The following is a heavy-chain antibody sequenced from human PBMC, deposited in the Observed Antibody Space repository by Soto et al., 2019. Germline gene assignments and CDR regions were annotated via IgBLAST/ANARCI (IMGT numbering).Heavy chain of an antibody. CDR2: ISDSGHYI. D-gene: IGHD3-22*01. CDR1: GFTFSTYG. J-gene: IGHJ5*02. V-gene: IGHV3-21*01. Sequence: VGSLSLSCAASGFTFSTYGMNWVRQAPGKGLEWLSSISDSGHYIYYADSVKGRFTISRDNAKNSLFLQMNSLRGEDTAVYYCARSGLALPYSASHWFDPWGHGTLDTVSS. CDR3: ARSGLALPYSASHWFDP.